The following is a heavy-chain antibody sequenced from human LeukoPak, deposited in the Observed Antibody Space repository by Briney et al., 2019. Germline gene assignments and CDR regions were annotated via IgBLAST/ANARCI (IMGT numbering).Heavy chain of an antibody. V-gene: IGHV1-24*01. CDR2: FDPEDGET. D-gene: IGHD3-22*01. CDR3: ATDQVLGKYYYDSSGYRRHYT. CDR1: GYTLTEFS. Sequence: ASVKVSCKVSGYTLTEFSMHWVRQAPGKGLEWMGGFDPEDGETIYAQKLQGRVTMTEDTSTGTAYMELSSLRSEDTAVYYCATDQVLGKYYYDSSGYRRHYTWGQGTLVTVSS. J-gene: IGHJ5*02.